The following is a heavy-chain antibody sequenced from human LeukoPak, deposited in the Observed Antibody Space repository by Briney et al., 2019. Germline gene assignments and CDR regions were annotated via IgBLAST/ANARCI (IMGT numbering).Heavy chain of an antibody. D-gene: IGHD3-22*01. J-gene: IGHJ6*02. CDR3: ARGPTYYYDSSGYFPYYYYYGMDV. V-gene: IGHV4-34*01. CDR2: INHSGST. Sequence: SETLSLTCAVYGGSFSGYYWSWIRQPPGKGLEWIGEINHSGSTNYNPSLKSRVIISVDTSKNQFSLKLSPVTAADTAVYYCARGPTYYYDSSGYFPYYYYYGMDVWGQGTTVTVSS. CDR1: GGSFSGYY.